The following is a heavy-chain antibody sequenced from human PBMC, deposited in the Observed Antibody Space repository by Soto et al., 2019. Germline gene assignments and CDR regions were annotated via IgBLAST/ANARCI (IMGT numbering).Heavy chain of an antibody. J-gene: IGHJ6*02. D-gene: IGHD6-13*01. CDR3: ARGGIAAAVNYYYHGMDV. Sequence: PSQTLSLTCAISGDSVSGNSAAWNWIRQSPSRGLEWLGRTYYRSKWYNDYAVSVKSRITINPDTSKNQFSLQLNSVTPEDTAVYYCARGGIAAAVNYYYHGMDVWGQGTTVTVSS. V-gene: IGHV6-1*01. CDR2: TYYRSKWYN. CDR1: GDSVSGNSAA.